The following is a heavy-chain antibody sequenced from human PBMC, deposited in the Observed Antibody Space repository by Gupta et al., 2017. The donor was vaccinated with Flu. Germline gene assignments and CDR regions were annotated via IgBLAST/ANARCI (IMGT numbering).Heavy chain of an antibody. V-gene: IGHV3-49*03. Sequence: EVQLVESGGGLVQPGRSLRLSCTASGFTFGDYAMSWFRQAPGKGLEWVGFIRSKAYGGTTEYAASVKGRFTISRDDSKSIVYLQMNSLKTEDTAVYYCTRGYGGSYAEFDYWGQGTLVTVSS. J-gene: IGHJ4*02. D-gene: IGHD1-26*01. CDR2: IRSKAYGGTT. CDR1: GFTFGDYA. CDR3: TRGYGGSYAEFDY.